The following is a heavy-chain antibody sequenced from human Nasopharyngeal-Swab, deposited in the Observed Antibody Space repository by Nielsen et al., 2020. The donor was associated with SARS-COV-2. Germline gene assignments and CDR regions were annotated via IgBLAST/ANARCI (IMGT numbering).Heavy chain of an antibody. CDR2: ISSSGSTI. CDR3: ARGTQLRYFDWLDY. V-gene: IGHV3-48*03. J-gene: IGHJ4*02. D-gene: IGHD3-9*01. Sequence: GGSLRLSCAASGFTFSSYEMNWVRQAPGKGLEWVSYISSSGSTIYYADSVKGRFTISRDNAKNSLYLQMNSLRAEDTAVYYCARGTQLRYFDWLDYWGQGTLVTVSS. CDR1: GFTFSSYE.